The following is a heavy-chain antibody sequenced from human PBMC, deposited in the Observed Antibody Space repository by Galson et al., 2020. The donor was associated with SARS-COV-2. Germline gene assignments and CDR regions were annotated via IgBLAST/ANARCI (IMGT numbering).Heavy chain of an antibody. CDR2: IYYGGST. V-gene: IGHV4-39*01. CDR1: GGSISSSSYY. D-gene: IGHD3-10*01. J-gene: IGHJ4*02. Sequence: SETLSLTCTVSGGSISSSSYYWGWIRQPPGKGLEWIGSIYYGGSTYYNPSLKSRVTISVDTSKNQFSLKLSSVTAADTAVYYCARQKRGWQQLRPSYFDYWGQGTLVTVSS. CDR3: ARQKRGWQQLRPSYFDY.